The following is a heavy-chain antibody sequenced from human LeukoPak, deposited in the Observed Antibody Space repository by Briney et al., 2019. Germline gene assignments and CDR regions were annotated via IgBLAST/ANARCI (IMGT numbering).Heavy chain of an antibody. Sequence: GRSLRLSCAASGFTFSSYAMHWVRQAPGKGLEWVAVISYDGSNKYYADSVKGRFTISKDNSKNTLYLQMNSLTAEDTAVYYCARVPTGSYDFWSLDYWGQGTLVTVSS. V-gene: IGHV3-30-3*01. CDR3: ARVPTGSYDFWSLDY. CDR2: ISYDGSNK. D-gene: IGHD3-3*01. CDR1: GFTFSSYA. J-gene: IGHJ4*02.